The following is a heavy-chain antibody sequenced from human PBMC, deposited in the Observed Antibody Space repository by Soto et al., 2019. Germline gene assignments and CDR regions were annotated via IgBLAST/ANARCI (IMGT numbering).Heavy chain of an antibody. D-gene: IGHD3-3*02. CDR3: AARHFWSGPWTDRRLHY. CDR2: ISGSGGST. Sequence: LRLSCAASGFTFSSYAMSWVRQAPGKGLEWVSAISGSGGSTYYADSVKGRFTISRDNSENTLYLQMNSLRAADTAVYYCAARHFWSGPWTDRRLHYWGQGTLVTVSS. J-gene: IGHJ4*02. CDR1: GFTFSSYA. V-gene: IGHV3-23*01.